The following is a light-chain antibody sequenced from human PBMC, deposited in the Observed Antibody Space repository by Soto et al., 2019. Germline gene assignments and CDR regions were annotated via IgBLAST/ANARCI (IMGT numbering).Light chain of an antibody. V-gene: IGLV1-47*02. CDR2: SNN. J-gene: IGLJ1*01. CDR3: AAWDDSLSGYV. Sequence: QSVLTQPPSASGSPGQRVTISCSGSSSNIGSNYVYWYQQLPGTAPKLLIYSNNQRPSGVPDRFSGSKSGTSASLAISGLRSEVEADYYCAAWDDSLSGYVFGTGTRSPS. CDR1: SSNIGSNY.